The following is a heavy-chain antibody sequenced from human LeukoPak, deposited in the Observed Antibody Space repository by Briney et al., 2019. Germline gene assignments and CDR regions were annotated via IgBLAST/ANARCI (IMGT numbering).Heavy chain of an antibody. Sequence: PETLSLTCTVSGGSISSYYWSWIRQPAGKGLEWIGRIYTSGSTNYNPSLKSRVTMSVDTSKNQFSLKLSSVTAADTAVYYCARDHMEDYGLYYYYGMDVWGQGTTVTVSS. D-gene: IGHD4-17*01. CDR2: IYTSGST. CDR3: ARDHMEDYGLYYYYGMDV. V-gene: IGHV4-4*07. J-gene: IGHJ6*02. CDR1: GGSISSYY.